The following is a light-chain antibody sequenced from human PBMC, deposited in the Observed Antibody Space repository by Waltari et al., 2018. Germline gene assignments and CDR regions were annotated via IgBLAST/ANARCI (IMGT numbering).Light chain of an antibody. CDR1: PNLYNW. V-gene: IGKV1-5*01. CDR3: QQYHGDSPT. CDR2: DAS. J-gene: IGKJ1*01. Sequence: DTQMTQSPSTLSAYVGDRVTITCRASPNLYNWLAWYQQKPGEAPEVLIYDASSLRSGVPSRFSGSGSGTEFTLTISSLQPGDFATYYCQQYHGDSPTFGQGTRVEIK.